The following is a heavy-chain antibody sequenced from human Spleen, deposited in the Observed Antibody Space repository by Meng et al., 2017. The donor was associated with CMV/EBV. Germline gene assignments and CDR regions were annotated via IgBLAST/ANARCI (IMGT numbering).Heavy chain of an antibody. Sequence: SVKVSCKAPGDTFSNYAITWVRQAPGQGLEWVGGTIPVLGMGNYAQKLQGRVTITADKSMSIAYMELSSLRSEDTAVYYCARGGLMVYNSPFDYWGQGTLVTVSS. CDR2: TIPVLGMG. V-gene: IGHV1-69*10. J-gene: IGHJ4*02. D-gene: IGHD2-8*01. CDR3: ARGGLMVYNSPFDY. CDR1: GDTFSNYA.